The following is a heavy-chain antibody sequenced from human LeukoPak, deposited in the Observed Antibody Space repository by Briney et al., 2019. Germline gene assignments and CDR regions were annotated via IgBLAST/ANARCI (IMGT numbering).Heavy chain of an antibody. CDR2: ISGSSSST. CDR3: AKDFGGYDYVLTAFDI. CDR1: GFTFRSYA. J-gene: IGHJ3*02. V-gene: IGHV3-23*01. Sequence: GGSLRLSCAASGFTFRSYAMSWVRQAPGKGLEWVSAISGSSSSTYYADSVKGRFSISRDNSKNTLYLQMNSLRAEDTAVYYCAKDFGGYDYVLTAFDIWGQGTMVTVSS. D-gene: IGHD5-12*01.